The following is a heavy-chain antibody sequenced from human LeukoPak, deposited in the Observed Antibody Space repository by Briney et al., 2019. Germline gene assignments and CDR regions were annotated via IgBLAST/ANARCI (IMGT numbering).Heavy chain of an antibody. V-gene: IGHV3-48*03. J-gene: IGHJ3*02. CDR3: ARVSHRDGYSWNDFDI. D-gene: IGHD5-24*01. Sequence: GGSLRLSCAASGFTFSSYEMNWVRQAPGKELEWVSYIGPSGRSIFYADSVKGRFTISRDNAKNSLYVQMSSLRAEDTAVYYCARVSHRDGYSWNDFDIWGQGTTVTVSS. CDR1: GFTFSSYE. CDR2: IGPSGRSI.